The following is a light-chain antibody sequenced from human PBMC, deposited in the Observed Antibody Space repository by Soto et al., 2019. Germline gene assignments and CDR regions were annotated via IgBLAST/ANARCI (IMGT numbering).Light chain of an antibody. J-gene: IGKJ2*01. CDR3: QQRSNWPPYT. V-gene: IGKV3-11*01. CDR2: DAS. Sequence: EIVLTQSPATLSLSPGERATLSCRASQSVSSYLAWYQQKPGQAPRLLIYDASNRATRIPARFSGSGYGTDFTLTISSLEPEDFALYYWQQRSNWPPYTFGQGTKLEIK. CDR1: QSVSSY.